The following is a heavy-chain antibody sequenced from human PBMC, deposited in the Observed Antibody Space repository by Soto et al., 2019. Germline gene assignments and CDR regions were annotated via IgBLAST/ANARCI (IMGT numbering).Heavy chain of an antibody. CDR3: ARGSHKLHSYDSSGFYHYVDY. CDR1: GGSFSDYS. J-gene: IGHJ4*02. CDR2: INDSGST. V-gene: IGHV4-34*01. D-gene: IGHD3-22*01. Sequence: SETLSLTCAVYGGSFSDYSWTWIRQPPGKGLEWIGEINDSGSTNYTPSLERRVTISRDTSKNRFSLKLSSVTAADTAVYYCARGSHKLHSYDSSGFYHYVDYWGQGSLVTVSS.